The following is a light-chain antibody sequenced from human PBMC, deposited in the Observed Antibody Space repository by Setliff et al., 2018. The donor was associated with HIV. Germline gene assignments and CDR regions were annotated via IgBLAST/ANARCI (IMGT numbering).Light chain of an antibody. CDR3: FSYAGSSIFV. CDR2: EVT. CDR1: SSDVGSYNL. V-gene: IGLV2-23*02. J-gene: IGLJ3*02. Sequence: QSALTQSASVSGSPGQSITISCTGTSSDVGSYNLVSWYQQRPGDGPKLMIYEVTKRPSGVSDRFSGSKSGNTASLTISGLQAEDEADYYCFSYAGSSIFVFGGGTKVTVL.